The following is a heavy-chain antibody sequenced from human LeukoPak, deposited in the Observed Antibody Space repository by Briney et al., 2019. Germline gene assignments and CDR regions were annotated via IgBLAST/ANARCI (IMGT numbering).Heavy chain of an antibody. CDR2: ISNSGSSI. Sequence: HPGGSLRLSCAASGFTFSSYRMNWVRQAPGKGLEWVSYISNSGSSIFYVDSVKGRFTISRDNAKKSLFLQMNSLRAEDTAVYYCARARGAGPGAHFDYWGQGTLVTVSS. D-gene: IGHD3-10*01. V-gene: IGHV3-48*04. CDR1: GFTFSSYR. J-gene: IGHJ4*02. CDR3: ARARGAGPGAHFDY.